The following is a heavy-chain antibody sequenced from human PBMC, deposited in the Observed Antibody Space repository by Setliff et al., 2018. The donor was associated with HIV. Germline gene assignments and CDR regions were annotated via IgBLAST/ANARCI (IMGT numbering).Heavy chain of an antibody. D-gene: IGHD6-6*01. CDR3: ARFSTSSGGTFDY. J-gene: IGHJ4*02. CDR2: IYYSGNT. V-gene: IGHV4-31*03. CDR1: GGSISSGGYY. Sequence: SETLSLTCTVSGGSISSGGYYWNWIRQHPGKGLEWIGYIYYSGNTYYNPSLKSRVTISVDTSKNLFSLKLSSVTAADTAVYYCARFSTSSGGTFDYWGQGTLVTVSS.